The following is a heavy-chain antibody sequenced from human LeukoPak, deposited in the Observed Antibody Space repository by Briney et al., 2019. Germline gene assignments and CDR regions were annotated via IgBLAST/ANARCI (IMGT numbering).Heavy chain of an antibody. Sequence: GGSLRLSCAAPVFTLTNYAMSWVRPAPGKGLEWVSGVSNTGGTTYYADSVKGRFTISRDNSKSTLYLQMNSLRAEDTAVYYCAKDRQLWLTRFDFWGQGALVTVSS. CDR3: AKDRQLWLTRFDF. CDR1: VFTLTNYA. D-gene: IGHD5-18*01. J-gene: IGHJ4*02. V-gene: IGHV3-23*01. CDR2: VSNTGGTT.